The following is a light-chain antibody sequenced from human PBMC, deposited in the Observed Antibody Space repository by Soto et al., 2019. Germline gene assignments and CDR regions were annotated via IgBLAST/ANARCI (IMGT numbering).Light chain of an antibody. CDR1: QSISTW. Sequence: DIQMTQSPSTLSASVGDRVTITCRANQSISTWLAWYQHEPWKAPKLLIYKASHLDSGVTSRFSGSGSGTEFTLTISSLQPDDCATYDCQQYNSYSRTFGQGTKVEIK. CDR2: KAS. CDR3: QQYNSYSRT. V-gene: IGKV1-5*03. J-gene: IGKJ1*01.